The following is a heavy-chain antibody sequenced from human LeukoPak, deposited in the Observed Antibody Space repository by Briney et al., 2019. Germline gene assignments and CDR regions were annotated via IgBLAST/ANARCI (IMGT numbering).Heavy chain of an antibody. V-gene: IGHV5-51*01. Sequence: GESLKISCKGSGYSFTSYWIGWVRQMPGKGLEWMGIIYPGDSDTRYSPSFQGQVTISADKSISTAYLQWSSLKASDTAMYYCARLNSGSDFRPSSGWTYWGQGTLVTVSS. CDR3: ARLNSGSDFRPSSGWTY. CDR2: IYPGDSDT. D-gene: IGHD6-19*01. CDR1: GYSFTSYW. J-gene: IGHJ4*02.